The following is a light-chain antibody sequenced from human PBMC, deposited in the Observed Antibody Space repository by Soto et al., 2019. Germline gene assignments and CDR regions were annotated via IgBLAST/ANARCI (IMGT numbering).Light chain of an antibody. J-gene: IGKJ1*01. CDR2: GAS. CDR3: QQYDNSPPCT. V-gene: IGKV3-20*01. Sequence: EIVLTQSPGTLSLSPGERATLSCRASQSVSSSYLAWYQQKPGQAPRLLIYGASNRATGIPDRFSGSGSGTDFTLTISRLEPEDFAVYYCQQYDNSPPCTFGQGTKVDIK. CDR1: QSVSSSY.